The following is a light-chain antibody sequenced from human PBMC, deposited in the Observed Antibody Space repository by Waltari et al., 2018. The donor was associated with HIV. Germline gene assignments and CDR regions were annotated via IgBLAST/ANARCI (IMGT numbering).Light chain of an antibody. CDR1: SSAVGFYNF. V-gene: IGLV2-14*01. J-gene: IGLJ1*01. Sequence: QSALTQPASVSGSPGQSITISCTGTSSAVGFYNFVSWYQQHPGKAPKLVIYDVTNRPSGVSNRFSGSKSGNTASLTISGLQAEDEADYYCTSYTTSSTPFYVFATGTKVTVL. CDR2: DVT. CDR3: TSYTTSSTPFYV.